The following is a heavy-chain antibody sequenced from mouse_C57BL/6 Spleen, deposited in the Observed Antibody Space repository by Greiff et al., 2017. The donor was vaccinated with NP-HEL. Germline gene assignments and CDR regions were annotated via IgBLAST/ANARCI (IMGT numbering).Heavy chain of an antibody. Sequence: EVHLVESGGGLVQPGGSLSLSCAASGFTFTDYYMSWVRQPPGKALEWLGFIRNKANGYTTEYSASVKGRFTISRDNSQSILYLQMNALRAEDSATYYCARSLYDYDERVFDYWGQGTTLTVSS. V-gene: IGHV7-3*01. J-gene: IGHJ2*01. D-gene: IGHD2-4*01. CDR2: IRNKANGYTT. CDR1: GFTFTDYY. CDR3: ARSLYDYDERVFDY.